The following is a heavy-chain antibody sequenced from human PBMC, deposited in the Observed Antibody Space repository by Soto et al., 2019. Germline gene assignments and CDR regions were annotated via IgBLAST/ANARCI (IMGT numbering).Heavy chain of an antibody. J-gene: IGHJ6*02. V-gene: IGHV4-31*03. D-gene: IGHD3-10*01. CDR3: AACYGSGSYDYYYYGMDV. Sequence: SETLSLTCPVSRSSIRSGASYWSWTRQHPGKGLEWIGYIYCSGSTYYNPSLKSRVTISVDTSKNQFSLKLSSVTAADTAVYYCAACYGSGSYDYYYYGMDVWGQGTTVT. CDR1: RSSIRSGASY. CDR2: IYCSGST.